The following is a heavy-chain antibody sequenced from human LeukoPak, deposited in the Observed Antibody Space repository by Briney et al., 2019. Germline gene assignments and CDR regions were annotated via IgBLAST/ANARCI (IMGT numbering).Heavy chain of an antibody. Sequence: GGSLRLSCAASGFTFSSYEMNWVRQAPGKGLEWVSYISSSGSTIYYADSVKGRFTISRDNAKNSLYLQMNSLRAEDTAVYYCARATQDYGDYGGAFDIWGQGTTVTVSS. CDR3: ARATQDYGDYGGAFDI. CDR1: GFTFSSYE. V-gene: IGHV3-48*03. J-gene: IGHJ3*02. D-gene: IGHD4-17*01. CDR2: ISSSGSTI.